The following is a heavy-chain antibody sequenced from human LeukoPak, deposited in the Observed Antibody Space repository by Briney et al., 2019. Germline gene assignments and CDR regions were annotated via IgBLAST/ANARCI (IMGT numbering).Heavy chain of an antibody. J-gene: IGHJ4*02. CDR2: ISGRGGGA. D-gene: IGHD5-24*01. CDR3: AKTGTEDGYSIHFDH. Sequence: GGSLRLSCAASGITFTSSVMSWVRQAPGKGLEWIPTISGRGGGAYYADSVKGRFTISRDNSKNTVYLQMNSLRGEDTAVYYCAKTGTEDGYSIHFDHWGQGTLVTVSS. V-gene: IGHV3-23*01. CDR1: GITFTSSV.